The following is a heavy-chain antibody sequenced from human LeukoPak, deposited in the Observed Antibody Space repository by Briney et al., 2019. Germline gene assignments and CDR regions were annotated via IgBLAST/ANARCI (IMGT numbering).Heavy chain of an antibody. D-gene: IGHD1-26*01. Sequence: SQTLSLTCAVSGGSIFYYYCNCIRQPPRRGLEWIGYIYYSGSTSYNPSLKSRVTISVDTSKNHFSLKLRSVTAADTAVYYCARGHYSGSDPLHWFDPWGQGTLVTVSS. V-gene: IGHV4-59*01. CDR3: ARGHYSGSDPLHWFDP. CDR2: IYYSGST. J-gene: IGHJ5*02. CDR1: GGSIFYYY.